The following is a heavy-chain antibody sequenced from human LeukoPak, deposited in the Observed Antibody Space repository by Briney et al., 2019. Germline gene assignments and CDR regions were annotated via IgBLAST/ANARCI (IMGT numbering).Heavy chain of an antibody. D-gene: IGHD5-12*01. Sequence: SVTVSCTASGGTFSSYAISWVRQAPGQGLEWMGGIIPIFGTANYAQKFQGRVTITADESTSTAYMELSSLRSDDTAVYYCARGGARYSGYDYWFDPWGQGTLVTVSS. CDR2: IIPIFGTA. CDR1: GGTFSSYA. CDR3: ARGGARYSGYDYWFDP. J-gene: IGHJ5*02. V-gene: IGHV1-69*13.